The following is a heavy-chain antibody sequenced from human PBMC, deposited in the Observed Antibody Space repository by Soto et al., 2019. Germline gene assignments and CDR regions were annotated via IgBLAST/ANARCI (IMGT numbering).Heavy chain of an antibody. CDR2: IKSKTDGGTT. Sequence: GGSLRLSCAASGFTFSNAWMSWVRQAPGKGLEWVGRIKSKTDGGTTDYAAPVKGRFTISRDDSKNTLYLQMNSLKTEDTAVYYCTTDSHIVAATYAFDIWGQGTMVTVSS. CDR3: TTDSHIVAATYAFDI. J-gene: IGHJ3*02. D-gene: IGHD2-21*01. CDR1: GFTFSNAW. V-gene: IGHV3-15*01.